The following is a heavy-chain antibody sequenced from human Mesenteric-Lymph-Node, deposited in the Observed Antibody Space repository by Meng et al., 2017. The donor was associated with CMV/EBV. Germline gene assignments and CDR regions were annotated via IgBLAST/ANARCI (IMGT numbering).Heavy chain of an antibody. CDR2: IRYDGGNK. J-gene: IGHJ6*02. Sequence: GGSLRLSCAASGFTFSSYGMNWVRQAPGKGLEWVAFIRYDGGNKYYADSVKGRFTISRDNAKNSLYLQMNNLRAEDTAVYYCASSYIWGQGTTVTVSS. CDR1: GFTFSSYG. D-gene: IGHD4-11*01. CDR3: ASSYI. V-gene: IGHV3-30*02.